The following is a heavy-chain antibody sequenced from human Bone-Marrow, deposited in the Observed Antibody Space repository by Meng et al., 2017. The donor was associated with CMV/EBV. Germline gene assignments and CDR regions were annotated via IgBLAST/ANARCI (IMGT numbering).Heavy chain of an antibody. V-gene: IGHV3-30*04. J-gene: IGHJ4*02. Sequence: GSLRLSCAASGFTFISYAMHWVRQAPGKGLECVAVISYDGSNKYYADSVKGRFTISRDNSKNTLYLQMNSLRAEDTAVYYCARARWPYYFDDWGQGTMVTVSS. CDR2: ISYDGSNK. D-gene: IGHD4-23*01. CDR3: ARARWPYYFDD. CDR1: GFTFISYA.